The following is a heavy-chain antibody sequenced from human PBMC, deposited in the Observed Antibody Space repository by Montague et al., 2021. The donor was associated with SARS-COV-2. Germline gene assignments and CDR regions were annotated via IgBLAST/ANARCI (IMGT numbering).Heavy chain of an antibody. D-gene: IGHD5-24*01. J-gene: IGHJ4*02. CDR3: VSSVGLIEMSATNFDY. CDR1: GFTFSSYA. CDR2: ISYDGSNK. V-gene: IGHV3-30-3*01. Sequence: SLRLSCAASGFTFSSYAMHWVRQAPGKGLKWVAVISYDGSNKYYADSVKGRFTISRDDSKNTLYLQMNSLRAEDTAVYYCVSSVGLIEMSATNFDYWGQGTLVTVSS.